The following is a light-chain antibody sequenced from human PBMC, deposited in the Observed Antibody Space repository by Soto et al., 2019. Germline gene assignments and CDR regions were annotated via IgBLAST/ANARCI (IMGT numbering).Light chain of an antibody. CDR1: SSDVGSYNY. CDR2: EVS. CDR3: SSYVSSNNFVV. J-gene: IGLJ2*01. Sequence: QSALTQPPSASGSPGQSVTISCTGTSSDVGSYNYVSWYQQHPGKAPKLMIYEVSKRPSGVPDRFSGSKSGNTASLTVSGLQAEDEADYYCSSYVSSNNFVVFGGGTKLTVL. V-gene: IGLV2-8*01.